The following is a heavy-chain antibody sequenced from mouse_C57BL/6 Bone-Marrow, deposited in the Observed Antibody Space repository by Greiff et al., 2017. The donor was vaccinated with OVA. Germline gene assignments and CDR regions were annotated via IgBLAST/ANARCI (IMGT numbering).Heavy chain of an antibody. CDR1: GYSFTDYN. CDR2: INPNYGTT. Sequence: QLQESGPELVKPGASVKISCKASGYSFTDYNMNWVKQSNGKSLEWIGVINPNYGTTSYNQKFKGKATLTVDQSSSTAYMQLNSLTSEDSAVYYCARSPFITTVVGENYFDYWGQGTTLTVSS. V-gene: IGHV1-39*01. D-gene: IGHD1-1*01. J-gene: IGHJ2*01. CDR3: ARSPFITTVVGENYFDY.